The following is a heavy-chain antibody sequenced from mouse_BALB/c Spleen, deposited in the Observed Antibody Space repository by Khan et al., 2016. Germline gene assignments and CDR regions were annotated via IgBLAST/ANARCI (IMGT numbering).Heavy chain of an antibody. CDR1: GYFFTSYW. CDR3: ARGFYDDDDAMDY. J-gene: IGHJ4*01. D-gene: IGHD2-4*01. V-gene: IGHV1-61*01. Sequence: QVQLQQSGAELVRPGVSVKLSCKASGYFFTSYWMNWVKQRPGQGLEWIGMILPSDSETRLNQKFKDKATLTVDKSSSTAYMQLSSPTSEDSAVYYCARGFYDDDDAMDYWGQGTSVTVSS. CDR2: ILPSDSET.